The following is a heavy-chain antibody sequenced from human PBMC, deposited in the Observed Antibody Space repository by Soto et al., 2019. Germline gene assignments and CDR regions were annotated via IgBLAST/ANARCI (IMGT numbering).Heavy chain of an antibody. Sequence: SETLSLTCSVSDDSINSDKYYWGWIRQPPGKGLEWIESIYYRGNAYYNPSLQTRVTISLDKSKSQFSLKVNSVTAADSAVYFCARLEGLATISYYFDFWGPGALVTVSS. CDR1: DDSINSDKYY. V-gene: IGHV4-39*01. CDR2: IYYRGNA. J-gene: IGHJ4*02. CDR3: ARLEGLATISYYFDF. D-gene: IGHD3-9*01.